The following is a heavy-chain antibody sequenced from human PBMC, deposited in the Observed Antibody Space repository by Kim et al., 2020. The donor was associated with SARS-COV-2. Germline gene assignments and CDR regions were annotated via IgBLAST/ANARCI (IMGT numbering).Heavy chain of an antibody. V-gene: IGHV3-23*01. D-gene: IGHD3-16*01. CDR2: ISDNGHGADS. CDR1: GFTFSSYT. CDR3: VTRLGAHFDY. J-gene: IGHJ4*02. Sequence: GGSLRLSCAASGFTFSSYTMNWVRQAPGKGLEWVSTISDNGHGADSHYADPVKCRFTSSRDDSRITVFLYIVSLEDDDTDYYYCVTRLGAHFDYGDLGT.